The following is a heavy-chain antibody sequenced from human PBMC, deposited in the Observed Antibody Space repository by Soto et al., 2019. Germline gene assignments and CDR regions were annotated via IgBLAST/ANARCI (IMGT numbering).Heavy chain of an antibody. J-gene: IGHJ4*02. CDR1: GFTFSSYW. CDR3: VRTSLVVAAATREDY. D-gene: IGHD2-15*01. V-gene: IGHV3-74*01. Sequence: VQLVESGGGLVQPGGSLRLSCAASGFTFSSYWMHWVRQAPGKGLVWVSRINSDGSSTSYADSVKGRFTISRGNAKNTLYLQMNSLRAEDTAVYYCVRTSLVVAAATREDYWGQGTLVTVSS. CDR2: INSDGSST.